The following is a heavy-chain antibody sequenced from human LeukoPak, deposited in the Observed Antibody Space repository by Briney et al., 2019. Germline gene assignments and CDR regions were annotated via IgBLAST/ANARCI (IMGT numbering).Heavy chain of an antibody. D-gene: IGHD2-2*01. CDR1: GFTFRTYA. V-gene: IGHV3-23*01. J-gene: IGHJ6*02. CDR3: AKGNRDCSSTSCYWAEHYYYYGMDV. Sequence: GGSLRLSCAASGFTFRTYAMSWVRQAPGKGLEWVSTVSGGGASTYYADSVKGRFTISRDNSKNTVYLQMNSLRAEDSAVYYCAKGNRDCSSTSCYWAEHYYYYGMDVWGQGTTVTVSS. CDR2: VSGGGAST.